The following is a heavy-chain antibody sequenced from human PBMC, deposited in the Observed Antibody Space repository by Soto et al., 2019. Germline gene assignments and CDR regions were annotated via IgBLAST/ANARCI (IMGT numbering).Heavy chain of an antibody. J-gene: IGHJ5*02. Sequence: PSETLSLTCTVSGGSISSGGYYWSWIRQHPGKGLEWIGYIYYSGSTNYNPSLKSRVTISVDTSKNQFSLKLSSVTAADTAVYYCARSSEGLHNLFDPWGQGTLVTVSS. D-gene: IGHD6-19*01. CDR1: GGSISSGGYY. V-gene: IGHV4-31*03. CDR2: IYYSGST. CDR3: ARSSEGLHNLFDP.